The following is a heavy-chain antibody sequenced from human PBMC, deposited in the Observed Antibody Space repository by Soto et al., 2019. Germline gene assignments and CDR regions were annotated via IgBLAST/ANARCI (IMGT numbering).Heavy chain of an antibody. J-gene: IGHJ4*02. CDR3: ASPGIAAAGFDY. CDR2: IYYSWST. Sequence: ESLCLAGAVSGGSISSSSYYWGWIRQPPGKGLEWIGSIYYSWSTYYNPSLKSRVTISVDTSKNQFSLKLSSVTAADTAVYYCASPGIAAAGFDYWGQGTLVTVYS. V-gene: IGHV4-39*01. CDR1: GGSISSSSYY. D-gene: IGHD6-13*01.